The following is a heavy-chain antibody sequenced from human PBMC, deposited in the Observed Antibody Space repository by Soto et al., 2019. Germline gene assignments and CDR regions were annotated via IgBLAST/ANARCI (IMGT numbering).Heavy chain of an antibody. V-gene: IGHV1-18*01. CDR3: ARRGSGLVDF. D-gene: IGHD6-19*01. J-gene: IGHJ4*02. Sequence: ASVKVSCKASGYTFTSYGITWVRRAPGQGLEWMGWISIYNGHTEYAQKFQGRVTMTTDTSTRTAYMELRSLRFDDTALYYCARRGSGLVDFWGQGTSVTVSS. CDR1: GYTFTSYG. CDR2: ISIYNGHT.